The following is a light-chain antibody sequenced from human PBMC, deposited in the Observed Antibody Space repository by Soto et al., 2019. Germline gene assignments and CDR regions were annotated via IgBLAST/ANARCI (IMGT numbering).Light chain of an antibody. CDR3: QQRSNWPLT. Sequence: IVLTQSPATLSLSPGERATLSCRASHSVSRYLAWYQQKPGQAPRLLMYDASNRATGIPARFRGSGSGTDFTLTRSSLEPEDFAVYYCQQRSNWPLTCGGGTKVEIK. J-gene: IGKJ4*01. V-gene: IGKV3-11*01. CDR2: DAS. CDR1: HSVSRY.